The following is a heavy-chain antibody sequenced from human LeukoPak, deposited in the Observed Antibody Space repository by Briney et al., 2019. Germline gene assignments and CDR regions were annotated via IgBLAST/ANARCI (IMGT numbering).Heavy chain of an antibody. CDR3: ARGIRDYDSSGIDY. J-gene: IGHJ4*02. CDR2: INHSGST. CDR1: GGSFSGYY. V-gene: IGHV4-34*01. D-gene: IGHD3-22*01. Sequence: SETLSLTCAVYGGSFSGYYWSWIRQPPGKGLEWIGEINHSGSTNYNPSLKSRVTISVDTSKNQSSLKLSSVTAADTAVYYCARGIRDYDSSGIDYWGQGTLVTVSS.